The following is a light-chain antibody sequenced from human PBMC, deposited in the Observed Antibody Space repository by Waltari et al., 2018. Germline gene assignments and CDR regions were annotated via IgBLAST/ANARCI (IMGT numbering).Light chain of an antibody. J-gene: IGLJ3*02. CDR2: GNN. V-gene: IGLV1-40*01. CDR1: GSNIGAGFD. CDR3: QSYDSSLTGSWV. Sequence: QSVLTQPPSVSGAPGQRVTISCTGSGSNIGAGFDVHWYQQLPGTAPKLLVYGNNSRPSVVPDLFSASKSGTSASLAITGLQAEDEADYYCQSYDSSLTGSWVFGGGTKLTVL.